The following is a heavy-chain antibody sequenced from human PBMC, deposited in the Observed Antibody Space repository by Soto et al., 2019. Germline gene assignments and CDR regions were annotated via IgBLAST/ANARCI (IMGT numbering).Heavy chain of an antibody. CDR3: ARGDSPYYYDSSGYYNDY. V-gene: IGHV1-69*01. CDR2: SIPIFGTP. D-gene: IGHD3-22*01. Sequence: VQLAQSGAEVRKPGSSVKVSCKASGGTFSGYAITWVRQAPGQGLEWMGGSIPIFGTPTYAQKFQGRVTITADESTATTYIELSSLKSEDTAVYYCARGDSPYYYDSSGYYNDYWGQGTLGTVSS. CDR1: GGTFSGYA. J-gene: IGHJ4*02.